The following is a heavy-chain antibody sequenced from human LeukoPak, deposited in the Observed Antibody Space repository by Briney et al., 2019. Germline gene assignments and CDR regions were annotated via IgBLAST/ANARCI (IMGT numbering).Heavy chain of an antibody. J-gene: IGHJ4*02. Sequence: GGSLRLSCAASGFTFSSYAMNWVRQAPGKGLEWVGRIKSKTDGGTTDYAAPVKGRFTISRDDSKNTLYLQMNSLKTEDTAVYYCTTRLRGSSSWYPFDYWGQGTLVTVSS. D-gene: IGHD6-13*01. CDR3: TTRLRGSSSWYPFDY. CDR2: IKSKTDGGTT. CDR1: GFTFSSYA. V-gene: IGHV3-15*07.